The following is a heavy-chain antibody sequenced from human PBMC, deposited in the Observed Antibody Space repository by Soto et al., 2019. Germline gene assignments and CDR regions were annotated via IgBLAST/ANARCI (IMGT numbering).Heavy chain of an antibody. D-gene: IGHD2-2*01. J-gene: IGHJ5*02. CDR3: AREVPLCRAQPPQTFEP. CDR2: INAGNGNT. CDR1: AYTFTSYA. V-gene: IGHV1-3*01. Sequence: ASVKVSCKASAYTFTSYAMHWVRQAPGQRLEWMGWINAGNGNTKYSQKFQGRVTITRDTSASTAYMELSSLRSEDTAVYYCAREVPLCRAQPPQTFEPWSQRSLVTVSA.